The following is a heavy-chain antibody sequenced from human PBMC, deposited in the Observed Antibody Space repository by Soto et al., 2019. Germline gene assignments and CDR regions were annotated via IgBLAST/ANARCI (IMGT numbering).Heavy chain of an antibody. Sequence: QLQLQESGPGLVEPSETLSLTCTVSGGSISSSDEYWGWIRQPPGKGLEWIGSIHYSGRTYYSPSLKSRVTILVDTSKNQFSLKLSSVTAADTAVYYCARTYWGSGGYSYWGQGTLVTVSS. V-gene: IGHV4-39*01. J-gene: IGHJ4*02. CDR1: GGSISSSDEY. CDR3: ARTYWGSGGYSY. CDR2: IHYSGRT. D-gene: IGHD3-10*01.